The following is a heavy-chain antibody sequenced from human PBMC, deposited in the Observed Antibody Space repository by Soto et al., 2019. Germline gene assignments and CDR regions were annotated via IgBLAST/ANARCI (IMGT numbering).Heavy chain of an antibody. D-gene: IGHD2-15*01. V-gene: IGHV3-66*01. J-gene: IGHJ3*02. CDR1: GFIVSSNY. Sequence: EVQLVESGGDLVQPGGSLRLSCAASGFIVSSNYMSWVRQAPGKGLEWVSVIYSGGTTYDADSVKGRFNISRDNSKNTLYLQMNSLRAEDTAVYYCARLDCSGVNCYPDGFDIWGQGTMVTVSS. CDR3: ARLDCSGVNCYPDGFDI. CDR2: IYSGGTT.